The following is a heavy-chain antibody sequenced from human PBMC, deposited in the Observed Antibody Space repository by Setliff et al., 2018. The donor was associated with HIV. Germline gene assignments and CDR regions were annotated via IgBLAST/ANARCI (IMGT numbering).Heavy chain of an antibody. V-gene: IGHV4-34*10. D-gene: IGHD3-3*01. J-gene: IGHJ4*02. Sequence: SETLSLTCAVYGGSFNGYYWSWIRQPPGKGLEWIGEINHSGSTNYNPSLKSRVTMSVDKSKNQFSLRLSSVTAADTAVYYCARHANYDFWSGYWGYYFDYWGQGTLVTVSS. CDR2: INHSGST. CDR1: GGSFNGYY. CDR3: ARHANYDFWSGYWGYYFDY.